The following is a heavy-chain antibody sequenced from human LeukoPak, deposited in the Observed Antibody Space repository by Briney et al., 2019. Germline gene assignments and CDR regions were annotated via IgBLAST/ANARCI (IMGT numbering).Heavy chain of an antibody. V-gene: IGHV3-66*01. D-gene: IGHD1-26*01. CDR2: IYSGGST. CDR3: AKSPFLYSGSHFDY. CDR1: GFTVSSNY. J-gene: IGHJ4*02. Sequence: GGSLRLSCAASGFTVSSNYMSWVRQAPGKGLEWVSVIYSGGSTYYADSVKGRFTISRDNSKNTLYLQMNSLRAEDTAVYYCAKSPFLYSGSHFDYWGQGTLVTVSS.